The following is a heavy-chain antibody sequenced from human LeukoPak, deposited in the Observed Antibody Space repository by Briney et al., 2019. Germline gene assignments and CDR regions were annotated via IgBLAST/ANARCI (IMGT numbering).Heavy chain of an antibody. Sequence: ALVKVSCKASGGTFSSYAISWVRQAPGQGLEWMGRIIPILGIANYAQKFQGRVTITADKSTSTAYMELSSLRSEDTAVYYCARDMVRGVMDVWGQGTTVTVSS. D-gene: IGHD3-10*01. V-gene: IGHV1-69*04. J-gene: IGHJ6*02. CDR3: ARDMVRGVMDV. CDR1: GGTFSSYA. CDR2: IIPILGIA.